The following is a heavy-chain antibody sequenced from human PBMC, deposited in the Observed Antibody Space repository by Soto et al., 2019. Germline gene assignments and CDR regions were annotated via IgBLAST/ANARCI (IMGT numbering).Heavy chain of an antibody. CDR2: IYYSGST. J-gene: IGHJ6*02. V-gene: IGHV4-39*01. CDR1: GGSISSVSYY. CDR3: ARLNAGTTYYYYGMDV. Sequence: SETLSLTCTVSGGSISSVSYYWGWIRQPPGKGLEWIGSIYYSGSTYYNPSLKSRVTISVDTSKNQFSLKLSSVTAADTALYYCARLNAGTTYYYYGMDVWGQGTTVTVSS. D-gene: IGHD1-7*01.